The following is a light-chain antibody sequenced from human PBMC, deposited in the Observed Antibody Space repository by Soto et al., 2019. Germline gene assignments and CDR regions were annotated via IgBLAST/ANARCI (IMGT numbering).Light chain of an antibody. J-gene: IGKJ1*01. CDR3: QQYHNSPWT. CDR2: HAS. Sequence: DIQMTQSPSTLSASVGDRVTITCRASQSISSWLAWYQQKPGEAPKLLLYHASTLESGVPSRFSGSGSGTEFTLTFSRLQPEDFGSYYCQQYHNSPWTFGQGTKVEIK. CDR1: QSISSW. V-gene: IGKV1-5*01.